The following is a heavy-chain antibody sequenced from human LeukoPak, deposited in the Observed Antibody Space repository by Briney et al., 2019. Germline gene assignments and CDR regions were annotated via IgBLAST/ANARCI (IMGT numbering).Heavy chain of an antibody. CDR2: ISYDGSNK. Sequence: QAGGSLRLSCAASGFTFSSYDMHWVRQAPGKGLEWVAVISYDGSNKYYADSVKGRFTISRDNSKSALYLQVNSLRAEDTALYYCARDLRGYGYGHGDYWGQGTLVTVSS. CDR1: GFTFSSYD. CDR3: ARDLRGYGYGHGDY. J-gene: IGHJ4*02. D-gene: IGHD5-18*01. V-gene: IGHV3-30*04.